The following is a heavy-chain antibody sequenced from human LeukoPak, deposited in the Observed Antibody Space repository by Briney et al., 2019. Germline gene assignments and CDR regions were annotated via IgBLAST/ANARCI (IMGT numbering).Heavy chain of an antibody. CDR1: GYSFNTYW. CDR3: ARPGTHYFDTHDAFDI. D-gene: IGHD3-22*01. V-gene: IGHV5-51*01. J-gene: IGHJ3*02. CDR2: IHPADSDT. Sequence: GESLKISCKGSGYSFNTYWIGWVRQMPGKGLEWMGIIHPADSDTRYSPSFQGQVTISADKSIGTAYLQWSGLKASDTAMYYCARPGTHYFDTHDAFDIWGQGTMVTVSS.